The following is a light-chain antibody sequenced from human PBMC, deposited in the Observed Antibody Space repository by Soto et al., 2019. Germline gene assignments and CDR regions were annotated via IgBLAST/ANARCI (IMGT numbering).Light chain of an antibody. Sequence: EIVLTQSPGTLSLSPGERATLSCRASQSISSSYLAWYQQKPGQAPTLLIYGASSRATGIPDRFSGSGSGTDFHLTISRLEPEDFAVYYCQHYGTSPLTFGGGTKVEIK. CDR1: QSISSSY. J-gene: IGKJ4*01. CDR3: QHYGTSPLT. CDR2: GAS. V-gene: IGKV3-20*01.